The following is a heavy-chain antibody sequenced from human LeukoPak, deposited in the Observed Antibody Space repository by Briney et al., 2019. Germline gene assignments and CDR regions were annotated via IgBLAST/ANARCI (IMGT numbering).Heavy chain of an antibody. Sequence: GSSVKVSCKASGGTFSSYAISWVRQAPGQGLEWMGGIIPIFGTANYAQKLQGRVTMTTDTSTSTAYMELRSLRSDDTAVYYCARDKTTDYGDEVGLDYWGQGTLVTVSS. V-gene: IGHV1-69*05. D-gene: IGHD4-17*01. CDR2: IIPIFGTA. CDR1: GGTFSSYA. J-gene: IGHJ4*02. CDR3: ARDKTTDYGDEVGLDY.